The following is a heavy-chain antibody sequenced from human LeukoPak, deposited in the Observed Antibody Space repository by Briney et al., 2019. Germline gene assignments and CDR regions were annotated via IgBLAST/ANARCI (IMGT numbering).Heavy chain of an antibody. V-gene: IGHV3-21*01. CDR3: ARGNYYGSGSYDN. J-gene: IGHJ4*02. Sequence: GGSLRLSCAASGFTFSSYSMNWVRQAPGKGLEWVSSISSSSYIYYADSVKGRFTISRDNAKNSLYLQMNSLRAEDTAVYYCARGNYYGSGSYDNWGQGTLVTVSS. CDR2: ISSSSYI. CDR1: GFTFSSYS. D-gene: IGHD3-10*01.